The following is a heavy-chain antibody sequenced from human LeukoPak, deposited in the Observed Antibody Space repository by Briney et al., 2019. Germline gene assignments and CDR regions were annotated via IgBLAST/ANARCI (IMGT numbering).Heavy chain of an antibody. CDR2: IYSGGST. J-gene: IGHJ4*02. Sequence: PGGSLRLSCAASGFTVSSNYMSWVRQAPGKGLEWVSVIYSGGSTYYADSVKGRFTISRDNSKNTLYPQMNSLRAEDTAVYYCAREMVRGVIDYWGQGTLVTVSS. V-gene: IGHV3-53*01. CDR1: GFTVSSNY. D-gene: IGHD3-10*01. CDR3: AREMVRGVIDY.